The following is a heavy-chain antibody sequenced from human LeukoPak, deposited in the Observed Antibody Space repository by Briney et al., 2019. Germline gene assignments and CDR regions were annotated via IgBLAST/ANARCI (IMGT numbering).Heavy chain of an antibody. J-gene: IGHJ6*02. Sequence: ASVKVSCKASGYTFTSYGISWVRQAPGQGLEWMGWISAYNGNTNYAQKLQGRVTMTTDTSTSTAYMELRSLRSDDTAVYYCARDNYDILTGYANYYAMDVWGQGTTVTVSS. V-gene: IGHV1-18*01. CDR3: ARDNYDILTGYANYYAMDV. CDR2: ISAYNGNT. CDR1: GYTFTSYG. D-gene: IGHD3-9*01.